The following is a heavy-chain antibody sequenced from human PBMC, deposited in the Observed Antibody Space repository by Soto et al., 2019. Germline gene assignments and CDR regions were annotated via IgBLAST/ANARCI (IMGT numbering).Heavy chain of an antibody. CDR2: ISGSGGST. J-gene: IGHJ4*02. CDR3: ANFYHNSFWGLFPHFDC. D-gene: IGHD3-16*01. Sequence: PGGSLRLSCAASGFTFSSYAMSWVRQAPGKGLEWVSAISGSGGSTYYADSVKGRFTISRDNSKNTLYLQMNSLRAEDTAVYYCANFYHNSFWGLFPHFDCGGRGTLVTVSS. V-gene: IGHV3-23*01. CDR1: GFTFSSYA.